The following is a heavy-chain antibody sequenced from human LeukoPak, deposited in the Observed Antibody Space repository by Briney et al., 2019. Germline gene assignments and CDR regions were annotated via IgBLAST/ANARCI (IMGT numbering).Heavy chain of an antibody. CDR3: ARELAVAGTVTHRLDP. Sequence: PSETLSRNGTVSGGSIPSYYWSWIRHPAGKGLEWIGLIHTNGGTNYNPSLSSRVTLSVDTSTNQLSLKLPCVTAADTALYYCARELAVAGTVTHRLDPWGQGTLVTVSS. CDR1: GGSIPSYY. J-gene: IGHJ5*02. V-gene: IGHV4-4*07. CDR2: IHTNGGT. D-gene: IGHD6-19*01.